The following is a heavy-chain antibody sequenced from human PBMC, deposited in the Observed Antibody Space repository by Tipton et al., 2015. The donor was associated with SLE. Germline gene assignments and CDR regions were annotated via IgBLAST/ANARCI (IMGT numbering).Heavy chain of an antibody. CDR3: AYIGSSSSFDY. J-gene: IGHJ4*02. CDR1: GGSFSGYY. V-gene: IGHV4-34*01. D-gene: IGHD6-6*01. CDR2: INHSGST. Sequence: TLSLTCAVYGGSFSGYYWSWIRQPPGKGLEWIGEINHSGSTNYNPSLKSRVTISVDTSKNQFSLKLSPWTAADTAVYYCAYIGSSSSFDYWGQGTLVTVSS.